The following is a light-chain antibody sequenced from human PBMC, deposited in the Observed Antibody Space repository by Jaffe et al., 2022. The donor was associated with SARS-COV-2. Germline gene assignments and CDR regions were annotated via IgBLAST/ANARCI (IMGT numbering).Light chain of an antibody. V-gene: IGLV2-14*03. CDR3: NSYTSSFTYV. CDR1: SSDIGTYKY. CDR2: DVS. Sequence: QSALTQPASVSGSPGQSITISCTGTSSDIGTYKYVSWYQQHPGKVPKLVIYDVSNRPSGVSNRFSGSKSGNTASLTISGLQAEDEADYYCNSYTSSFTYVFGTGTKVTVL. J-gene: IGLJ1*01.